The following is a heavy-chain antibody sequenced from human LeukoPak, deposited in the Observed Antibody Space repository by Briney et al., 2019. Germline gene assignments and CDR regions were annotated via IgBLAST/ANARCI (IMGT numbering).Heavy chain of an antibody. Sequence: GGSLRLSCAASGFTFSSYAMSWVRQAPGKGLEWVSAISGSGGSTYYADSVKGRLTISRDNSKNTLYLQMNSLRAEDTAVYYCAKDSINYYDSSGYYYVWGQGTLVTVSS. CDR3: AKDSINYYDSSGYYYV. D-gene: IGHD3-22*01. CDR1: GFTFSSYA. J-gene: IGHJ4*02. V-gene: IGHV3-23*01. CDR2: ISGSGGST.